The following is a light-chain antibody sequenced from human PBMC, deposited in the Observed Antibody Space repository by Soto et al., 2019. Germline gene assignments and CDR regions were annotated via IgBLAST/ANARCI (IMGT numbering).Light chain of an antibody. V-gene: IGKV3-11*01. CDR1: PSVPNY. J-gene: IGKJ5*01. Sequence: EIVFTQSPAPLSLSPGGRATLSCRASPSVPNYLAWYQQKPGQAPRLLIYGAFNRATGIPARFSGSGSGADFTLTISSLEPEDFAVYYCQQRNIWPPVTFGQGTRLEI. CDR3: QQRNIWPPVT. CDR2: GAF.